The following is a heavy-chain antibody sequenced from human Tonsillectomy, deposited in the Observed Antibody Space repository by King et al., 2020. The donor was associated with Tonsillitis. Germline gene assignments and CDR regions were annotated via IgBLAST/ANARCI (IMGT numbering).Heavy chain of an antibody. D-gene: IGHD2-2*01. CDR2: ISGSGGST. J-gene: IGHJ4*02. CDR1: GFTFSSYA. CDR3: AKEDRNRFCSSTSCYWT. V-gene: IGHV3-23*04. Sequence: VQLVESGGGLVQPGGSQRLSCAASGFTFSSYAMSWVRQAPGKGLEWVSAISGSGGSTYYADSVKGRFTISRDNSKNTLYLQMNSLRAEDTAVYYCAKEDRNRFCSSTSCYWTWGQGTLVTVSS.